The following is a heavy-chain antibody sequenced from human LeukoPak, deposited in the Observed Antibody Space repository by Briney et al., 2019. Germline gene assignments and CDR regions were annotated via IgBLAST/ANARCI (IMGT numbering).Heavy chain of an antibody. V-gene: IGHV3-48*03. D-gene: IGHD3-10*01. Sequence: GGSLRLSCAASGFTFSSYEVNWVRQAPGKGLELVSYISSSGSTTYYTDSVQGRFTISRDNARNSLFLQMNSLRDEDTAVYYCARVGRGVYGMDVWGQGTTVTVSS. CDR2: ISSSGSTT. CDR3: ARVGRGVYGMDV. J-gene: IGHJ6*02. CDR1: GFTFSSYE.